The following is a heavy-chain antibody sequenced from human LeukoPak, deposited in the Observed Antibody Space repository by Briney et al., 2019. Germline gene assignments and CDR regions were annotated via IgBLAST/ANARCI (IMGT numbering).Heavy chain of an antibody. V-gene: IGHV4-38-2*01. Sequence: SETLSLTCSVSGYSIRYGYYWGWIRQPPGKGLEWIGSLFHSGNTYYNPSLKSRLTLSVDTSKNQFSLKLNSVTAADTAVYFCARLLGYCSSSSCNGPYVAFDLWGQGTVVSVSS. CDR3: ARLLGYCSSSSCNGPYVAFDL. CDR1: GYSIRYGYY. J-gene: IGHJ3*01. CDR2: LFHSGNT. D-gene: IGHD2-2*01.